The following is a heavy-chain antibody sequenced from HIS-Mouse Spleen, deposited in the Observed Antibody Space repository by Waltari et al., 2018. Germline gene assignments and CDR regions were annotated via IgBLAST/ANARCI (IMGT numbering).Heavy chain of an antibody. CDR2: IYYSGST. CDR1: GGSTISSSYY. CDR3: AREIPYSSSWYDWYFDL. D-gene: IGHD6-13*01. V-gene: IGHV4-39*07. Sequence: QLQLQESGPGLVKPSETLSLTRTVSGGSTISSSYYWGGIRQPPGKGMEWIGSIYYSGSTYYNPSLKSRVTISVDTSKNQFSLKLSSVTAADTAVYYCAREIPYSSSWYDWYFDLWGRGTLVTVSS. J-gene: IGHJ2*01.